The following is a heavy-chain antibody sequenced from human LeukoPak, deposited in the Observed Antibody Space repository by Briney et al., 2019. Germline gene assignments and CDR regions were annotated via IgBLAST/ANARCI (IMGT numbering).Heavy chain of an antibody. CDR1: GVSISSSEW. CDR3: GKTDIYFNPIDY. CDR2: IHRDGRT. D-gene: IGHD3-9*01. Sequence: SGTLSLTCAVSGVSISSSEWWIWVRQPPGQGLEWIGEIHRDGRTRYDPSLKSRVTMSMDYSKNQFSLSVTSVTAADTAIYYCGKTDIYFNPIDYWGPGSLVTVSS. J-gene: IGHJ4*02. V-gene: IGHV4-4*02.